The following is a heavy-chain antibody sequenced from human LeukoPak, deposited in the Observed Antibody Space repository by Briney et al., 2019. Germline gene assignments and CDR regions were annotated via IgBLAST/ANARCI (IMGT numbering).Heavy chain of an antibody. CDR3: ARVVLRYFDWLLPYDAFDI. J-gene: IGHJ3*02. Sequence: SETLSLTCTVSGGSISSSSYYWGWIRQPPGKGLEWIGTMYHSGSTNYNPSLKSRVTISVDTSKNQFSLKLSSVTAADTAVYYCARVVLRYFDWLLPYDAFDIWGQGTMVTVSS. V-gene: IGHV4-39*07. CDR1: GGSISSSSYY. CDR2: MYHSGST. D-gene: IGHD3-9*01.